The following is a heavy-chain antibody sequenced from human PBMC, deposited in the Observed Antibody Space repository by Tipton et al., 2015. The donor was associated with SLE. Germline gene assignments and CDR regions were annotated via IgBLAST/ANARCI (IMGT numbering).Heavy chain of an antibody. Sequence: TLSLTCTVSGGSISSGSYYWSWIRQPAGKGLEWIGRIYTSGSTNYNPSLKSRVTISVDTSKNQFSLKLSSVTAADTAVYYCAKRGVVSRFDPWGQGILVTVSS. V-gene: IGHV4-61*02. CDR1: GGSISSGSYY. CDR3: AKRGVVSRFDP. J-gene: IGHJ5*02. D-gene: IGHD5/OR15-5a*01. CDR2: IYTSGST.